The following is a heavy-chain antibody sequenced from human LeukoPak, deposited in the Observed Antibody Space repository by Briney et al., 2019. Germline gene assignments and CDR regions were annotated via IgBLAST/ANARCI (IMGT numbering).Heavy chain of an antibody. J-gene: IGHJ4*02. CDR2: INHSGST. V-gene: IGHV4-34*01. CDR1: GGSFSGCY. D-gene: IGHD3-3*01. Sequence: PSETLSLTCAVYGGSFSGCYWSWIRQPPGKGLEWIGEINHSGSTNYNPSLKSRVTISVDTSKNQFSLKLSSVTAADTAVYYCARGIYYDFWSGYYNYWGQGTLVTVSS. CDR3: ARGIYYDFWSGYYNY.